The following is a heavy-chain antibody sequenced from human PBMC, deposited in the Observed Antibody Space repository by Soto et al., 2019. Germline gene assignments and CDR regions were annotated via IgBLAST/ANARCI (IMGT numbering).Heavy chain of an antibody. D-gene: IGHD1-1*01. CDR3: AREKDPYVTGYYYGMDV. Sequence: QVQLVESGGGVVQPGRSLRLSCAASGFTFSSYAMHWVRQAPGKGLEWVAVISYDGSNKYYADSVKGRFTISRDNSKNTLYLQMNSLRAEDTAVYYCAREKDPYVTGYYYGMDVWGQGTTVTVSS. J-gene: IGHJ6*02. V-gene: IGHV3-30-3*01. CDR2: ISYDGSNK. CDR1: GFTFSSYA.